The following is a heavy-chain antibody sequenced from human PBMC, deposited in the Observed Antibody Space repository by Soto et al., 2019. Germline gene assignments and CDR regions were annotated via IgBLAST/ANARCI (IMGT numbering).Heavy chain of an antibody. CDR1: GYTFTSYG. Sequence: ASVKFSCKASGYTFTSYGIIWVRQAPGQGLEWMGWISAYNGNTNYAQKLQGRVTMTTDKSISTAYLQWSSLKASDTAMYYCARHATIRGYYYGMDVWGQGTTVTVSS. J-gene: IGHJ6*02. CDR3: ARHATIRGYYYGMDV. D-gene: IGHD3-10*01. V-gene: IGHV1-18*04. CDR2: ISAYNGNT.